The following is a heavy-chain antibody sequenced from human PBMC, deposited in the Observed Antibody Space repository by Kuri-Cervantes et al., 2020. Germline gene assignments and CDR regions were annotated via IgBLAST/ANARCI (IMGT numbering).Heavy chain of an antibody. CDR1: GFTFSSYA. V-gene: IGHV3-30-3*01. Sequence: GESLKISCAASGFTFSSYAMHWVRQAPGKGLEWVAVISYDGSNKYYADSVKGRFTISRDNSKNTLYLQMNSLRAEDTAVYYCARDRERVPKKGGGPSGYMDVWGKGTTVTVSS. D-gene: IGHD3-10*01. CDR3: ARDRERVPKKGGGPSGYMDV. J-gene: IGHJ6*03. CDR2: ISYDGSNK.